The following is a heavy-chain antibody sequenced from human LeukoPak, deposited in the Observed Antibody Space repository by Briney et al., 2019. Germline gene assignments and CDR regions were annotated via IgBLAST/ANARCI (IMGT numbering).Heavy chain of an antibody. CDR2: IYYSGST. D-gene: IGHD2-15*01. CDR1: GGSISSGDYY. V-gene: IGHV4-30-4*01. Sequence: SETLSLTCTVSGGSISSGDYYWSWIRQPPGRGLEWIGYIYYSGSTNYNPSLKSRVTISVDTSKNQFSLKLSSVTAADTAVYYCARGPDLDIVVVVAAYGMDVWGQGTTVTVSS. J-gene: IGHJ6*02. CDR3: ARGPDLDIVVVVAAYGMDV.